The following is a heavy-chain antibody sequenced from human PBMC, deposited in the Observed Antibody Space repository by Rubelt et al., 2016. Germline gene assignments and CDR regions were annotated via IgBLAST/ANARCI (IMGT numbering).Heavy chain of an antibody. V-gene: IGHV2-5*01. D-gene: IGHD5-24*01. CDR2: IYWNDDK. CDR3: ARFRRDGYDDY. J-gene: IGHJ4*02. Sequence: RQPPGKALEWLALIYWNDDKRYSPSLKSRLTITKDTSKNQVVLTMTNMDPVDTATYYCARFRRDGYDDYWGQGTLVTVSS.